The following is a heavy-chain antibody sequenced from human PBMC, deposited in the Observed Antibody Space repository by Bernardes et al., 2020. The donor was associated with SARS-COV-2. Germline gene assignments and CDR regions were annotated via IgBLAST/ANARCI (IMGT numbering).Heavy chain of an antibody. CDR3: APTTLVGTYY. V-gene: IGHV3-21*01. CDR2: ISGSGRYI. J-gene: IGHJ4*02. Sequence: GGSLRLSRAASGFTFSGYYMNWVRQAPGKGLEWVSTISGSGRYIYYADSVQGRFTISRDDAKNSVYLQMDSLRVEDTAVYYCAPTTLVGTYYWGQGTLVTVSS. D-gene: IGHD1-7*01. CDR1: GFTFSGYY.